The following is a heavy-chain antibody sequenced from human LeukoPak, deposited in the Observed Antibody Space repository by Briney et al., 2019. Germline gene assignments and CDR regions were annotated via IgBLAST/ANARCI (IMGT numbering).Heavy chain of an antibody. Sequence: PSETLSLTCSVSGGSISRYYWSWIRQPPGKELEWIGHIYYSGTTTDNPSLKSRVTISVATSKNQFSLRLGSVTAADTAVYYCGRCTEYDGCGSYLDIWGQGTMVTVSS. CDR1: GGSISRYY. D-gene: IGHD3-22*01. V-gene: IGHV4-59*12. CDR2: IYYSGTT. J-gene: IGHJ3*02. CDR3: GRCTEYDGCGSYLDI.